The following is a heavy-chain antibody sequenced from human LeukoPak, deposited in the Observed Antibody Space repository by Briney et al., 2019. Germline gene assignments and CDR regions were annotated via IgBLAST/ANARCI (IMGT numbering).Heavy chain of an antibody. D-gene: IGHD5-18*01. CDR1: GITFSSYG. J-gene: IGHJ5*02. CDR3: AKDLRGDTAT. V-gene: IGHV3-23*01. CDR2: ISSTGGTT. Sequence: GGSLRLSCAASGITFSSYGMSWVRQAPGKGLEWVSSISSTGGTTYYADSVKGRFTISRDNSKNTLYLQMNSLRAEDTAVYYCAKDLRGDTATWGQGTLVTVSS.